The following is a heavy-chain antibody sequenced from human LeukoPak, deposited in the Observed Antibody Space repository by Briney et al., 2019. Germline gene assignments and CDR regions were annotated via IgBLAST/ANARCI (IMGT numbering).Heavy chain of an antibody. J-gene: IGHJ4*02. D-gene: IGHD1-26*01. V-gene: IGHV3-7*01. Sequence: GGSLRLSCAASGFTFSSYSMNWVRQAPGKGLEWVANIKQDGSEKYYVDSVKGRFTISRDNAKNSLYLQMNSLRAEDTAVYYCARDSGSYFPFDYWGQETPVTVSS. CDR1: GFTFSSYS. CDR3: ARDSGSYFPFDY. CDR2: IKQDGSEK.